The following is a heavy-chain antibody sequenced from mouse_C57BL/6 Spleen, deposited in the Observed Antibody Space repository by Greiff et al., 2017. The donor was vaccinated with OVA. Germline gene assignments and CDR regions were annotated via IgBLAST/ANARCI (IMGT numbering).Heavy chain of an antibody. CDR2: IDPETGGT. J-gene: IGHJ3*01. CDR1: GYTFTDYE. V-gene: IGHV1-15*01. CDR3: TRWAY. Sequence: QVQLKESGAELVRPGASVTLSCKASGYTFTDYEMHWVKQTPVHGLEWIGAIDPETGGTAYNQKFKGKAILTADKSSSTAYMELRSLTSEDSAGYYCTRWAYWGQGTLVTVSA.